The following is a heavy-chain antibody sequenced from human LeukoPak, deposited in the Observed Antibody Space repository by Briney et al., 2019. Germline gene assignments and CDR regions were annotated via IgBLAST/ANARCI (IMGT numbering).Heavy chain of an antibody. V-gene: IGHV7-4-1*02. D-gene: IGHD2-2*01. CDR1: GYTFTSCA. CDR2: INTNTGNP. CDR3: ARQGPGYCGSTSCYGVDY. J-gene: IGHJ4*02. Sequence: ASVKVSFKASGYTFTSCAMNWVRQAPGQGLEWMGWINTNTGNPTYTQGFTGGVVFSLDTSVSTAYLQISSLKAEDTAVYYCARQGPGYCGSTSCYGVDYWGQGTLVTVSS.